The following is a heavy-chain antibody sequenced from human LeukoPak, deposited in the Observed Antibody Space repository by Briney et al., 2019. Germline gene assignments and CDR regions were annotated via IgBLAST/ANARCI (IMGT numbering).Heavy chain of an antibody. CDR1: GYIVTSYD. CDR2: MNPNSGNT. D-gene: IGHD3-9*01. Sequence: GASVKVSCKASGYIVTSYDINWVRQTTGQGLEWMGWMNPNSGNTVYAQKFQGRVTMTRNTSISTAYMELSSLRSEDTAVYYCARGFRRDYRYFDSERYFDYWGQGTLVTVSS. V-gene: IGHV1-8*01. J-gene: IGHJ4*02. CDR3: ARGFRRDYRYFDSERYFDY.